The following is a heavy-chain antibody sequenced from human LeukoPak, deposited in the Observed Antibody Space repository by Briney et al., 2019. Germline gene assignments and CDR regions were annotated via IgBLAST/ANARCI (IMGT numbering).Heavy chain of an antibody. CDR3: VPRKEWSCYMDV. CDR1: GFTFSSYA. D-gene: IGHD3-3*01. J-gene: IGHJ6*03. V-gene: IGHV3-23*01. Sequence: GSLRLSCAASGFTFSSYAMSWVRQAPGKGLEWVSDISGSGGSTYYADSVKGRFTISRANSKNTLYLQMNSLRAEDTAVYYCVPRKEWSCYMDVWGKGTTVTVSS. CDR2: ISGSGGST.